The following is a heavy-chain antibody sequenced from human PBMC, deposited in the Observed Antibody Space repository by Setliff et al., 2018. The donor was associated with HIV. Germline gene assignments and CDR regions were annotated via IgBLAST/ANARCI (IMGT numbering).Heavy chain of an antibody. V-gene: IGHV3-74*01. CDR2: INSDGSST. J-gene: IGHJ6*03. CDR3: ARVYYDFWSGYYYYYYYMDV. CDR1: GFTFSSYW. D-gene: IGHD3-3*01. Sequence: GGSLRLSCAASGFTFSSYWMHWVRQAPGKGLVWVSRINSDGSSTSYADSVKGRFTISRDNAKNTLYLQMNSLRAEDTAVYYCARVYYDFWSGYYYYYYYMDVWGKGTTVTVSS.